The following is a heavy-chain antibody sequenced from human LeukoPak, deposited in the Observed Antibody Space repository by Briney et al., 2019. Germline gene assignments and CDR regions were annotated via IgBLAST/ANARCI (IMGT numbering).Heavy chain of an antibody. Sequence: GGSLRLSCEASGFTFRNYGMSWVRQAPGKGLEWVSAISNSGGNTYYADSVKGRFTISRDNSRNTLYLQMNSLRAEDTAVYYCAKDDGGSYYIYYYYMDVWGKGTTVTISS. V-gene: IGHV3-23*01. J-gene: IGHJ6*03. CDR2: ISNSGGNT. CDR1: GFTFRNYG. CDR3: AKDDGGSYYIYYYYMDV. D-gene: IGHD1-26*01.